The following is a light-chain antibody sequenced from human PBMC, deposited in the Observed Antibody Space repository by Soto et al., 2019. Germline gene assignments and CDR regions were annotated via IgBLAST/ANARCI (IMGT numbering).Light chain of an antibody. J-gene: IGLJ1*01. V-gene: IGLV2-14*01. CDR3: SSYTSSGTYV. CDR2: DAS. CDR1: SSDVGGYNY. Sequence: QSALAQPASVSGSPGQSITISCTGTSSDVGGYNYVSWYQQHPGKAPKVMIYDASNRPSGVSNRFSGSKSGNTASLTISGLQAEDEEAYFCSSYTSSGTYVFGTGTKLTVL.